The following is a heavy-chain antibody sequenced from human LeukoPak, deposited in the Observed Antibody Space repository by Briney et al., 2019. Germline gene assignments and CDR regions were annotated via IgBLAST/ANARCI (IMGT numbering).Heavy chain of an antibody. CDR2: ISGSGGST. Sequence: GGSLRLSCAASGFTFSSYAMSWVRQAPGKGLEWVSAISGSGGSTYYADSVKGRFTISRDNSKNTLYLQMNSLRAGDTAVYYCAKDPHAMTKVTTSFDYWGQGTLVTVS. CDR1: GFTFSSYA. V-gene: IGHV3-23*01. CDR3: AKDPHAMTKVTTSFDY. J-gene: IGHJ4*02. D-gene: IGHD4-11*01.